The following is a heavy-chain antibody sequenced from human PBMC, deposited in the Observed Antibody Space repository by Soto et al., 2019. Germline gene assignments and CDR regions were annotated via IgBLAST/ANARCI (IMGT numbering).Heavy chain of an antibody. CDR2: IYYSGST. Sequence: QLQLQESGPGLVKPSETLSLTCTVSGGSISSSSYYWGWIRQPPGKGLEWIGSIYYSGSTYYNPSLKSRVTISVDTSKNQFSLTLSSVTAADTAVYYCARHEGSYAASEARRLDTAMVINHRSASYFDYWGQGTLVTVSS. J-gene: IGHJ4*02. V-gene: IGHV4-39*01. CDR3: ARHEGSYAASEARRLDTAMVINHRSASYFDY. D-gene: IGHD5-18*01. CDR1: GGSISSSSYY.